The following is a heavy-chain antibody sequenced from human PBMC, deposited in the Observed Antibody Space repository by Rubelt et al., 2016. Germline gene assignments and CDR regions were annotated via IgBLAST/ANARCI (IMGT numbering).Heavy chain of an antibody. CDR1: GGSFSGYN. D-gene: IGHD3-16*01. V-gene: IGHV4-34*01. Sequence: VHLQQWGAGLLKPSETLSLTCAVYGGSFSGYNWSWIRQSPGKGLEWIGEIHHSGATNYNPSLKSRVTISVDTSKNQFSLKLNSVTAADTAVYYCVRSFYNSGSYAYWFDPWGQGTLVTVSS. J-gene: IGHJ5*02. CDR3: VRSFYNSGSYAYWFDP. CDR2: IHHSGAT.